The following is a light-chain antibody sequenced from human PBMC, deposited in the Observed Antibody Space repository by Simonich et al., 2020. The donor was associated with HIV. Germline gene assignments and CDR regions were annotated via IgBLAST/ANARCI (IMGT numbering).Light chain of an antibody. CDR2: GAS. V-gene: IGKV3-15*01. Sequence: EIVMTQSPATLSVSPGERATLSCRASQSVSSNLAWYQQKPGQAPRLLIYGASTRATGIPARFSGSGSGTDFTLTISSLQSEDVAMYYCQQYYSSPYIFGQGTKLEIK. CDR1: QSVSSN. CDR3: QQYYSSPYI. J-gene: IGKJ2*01.